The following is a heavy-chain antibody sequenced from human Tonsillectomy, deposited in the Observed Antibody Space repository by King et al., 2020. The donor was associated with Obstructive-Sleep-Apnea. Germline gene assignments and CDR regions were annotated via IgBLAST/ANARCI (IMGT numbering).Heavy chain of an antibody. CDR2: INPNSGAT. CDR1: AYTFTGYY. D-gene: IGHD3-3*01. J-gene: IGHJ4*02. V-gene: IGHV1-2*02. CDR3: ARDAAAETHRRSNYFDD. Sequence: VQLVESGAEVKKPGASVKVSCKASAYTFTGYYIHWVRRAPGQGLEWMGWINPNSGATDYSQRFQGRVTMTRDTSINTAYMEVSSLRSDDTAVYYCARDAAAETHRRSNYFDDWGQGTLVTVSS.